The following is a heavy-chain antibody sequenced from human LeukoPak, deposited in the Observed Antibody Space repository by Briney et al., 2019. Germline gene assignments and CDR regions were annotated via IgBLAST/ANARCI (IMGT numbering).Heavy chain of an antibody. CDR2: IYHSGST. D-gene: IGHD1-14*01. V-gene: IGHV4-30-2*01. Sequence: SETLSLTCTVSGGSISSGGYYWSWIRQHPGKGLEWIGYIYHSGSTYYNPSLKSRVTISVDRSKNQFSLKLSSVTAADTAVYYCARGSTETLSTYYYYGMDVWGQGTTVTVSS. J-gene: IGHJ6*02. CDR3: ARGSTETLSTYYYYGMDV. CDR1: GGSISSGGYY.